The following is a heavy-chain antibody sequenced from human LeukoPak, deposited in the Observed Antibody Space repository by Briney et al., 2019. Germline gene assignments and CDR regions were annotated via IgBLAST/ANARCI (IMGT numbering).Heavy chain of an antibody. CDR2: IYLGDSDT. V-gene: IGHV5-51*01. J-gene: IGHJ3*02. D-gene: IGHD5-18*01. CDR1: GYSFTSYW. Sequence: GESLKISCKGSGYSFTSYWIGWVRQMPGKGLEWMGIIYLGDSDTRYSPSFQGQVTISADKSISTAYLQWSSLKASDTAMYYCARLDTAMAPGSAFDIWGQGTMVTVSS. CDR3: ARLDTAMAPGSAFDI.